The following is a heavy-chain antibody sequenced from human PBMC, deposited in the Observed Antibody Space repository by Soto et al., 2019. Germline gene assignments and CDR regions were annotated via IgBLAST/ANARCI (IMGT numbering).Heavy chain of an antibody. CDR3: PNRSLRLYYFDF. CDR2: ISGSSGST. CDR1: GFTFSNYA. Sequence: EVQLLDSGGGLVQPGGSLRLSCVASGFTFSNYAMGWVRQAPGKGLEWVSTISGSSGSTNYADSVKGRFTISRDNCKNAVSRQTNRLRADDTERYYGPNRSLRLYYFDFWGHGTLVSVSS. J-gene: IGHJ4*01. V-gene: IGHV3-23*01.